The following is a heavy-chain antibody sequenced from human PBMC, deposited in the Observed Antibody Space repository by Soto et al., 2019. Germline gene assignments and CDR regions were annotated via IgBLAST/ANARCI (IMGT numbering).Heavy chain of an antibody. CDR1: GFTFSSYA. CDR2: ISDSGST. V-gene: IGHV3-23*01. D-gene: IGHD2-15*01. Sequence: EVQLLESGGGLVQPGGSRRLSCAASGFTFSSYAMSWVRQAPGKGLEWVSTISDSGSTYYADSVKGRFTISRDISKNTLYAQMNSLRAEDTAVYYCAKGGEGYCSGTSCLYHMDAWGKGTTVTVSS. J-gene: IGHJ6*03. CDR3: AKGGEGYCSGTSCLYHMDA.